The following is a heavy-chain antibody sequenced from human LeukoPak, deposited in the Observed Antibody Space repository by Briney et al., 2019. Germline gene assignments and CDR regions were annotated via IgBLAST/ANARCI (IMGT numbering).Heavy chain of an antibody. V-gene: IGHV3-49*04. D-gene: IGHD3-3*01. CDR1: GFTFGDYS. CDR3: ARDQVYYDFWSAY. J-gene: IGHJ4*02. CDR2: IRSKAHGGTT. Sequence: GGSLRLSCTGSGFTFGDYSMNWVRQAPGKGLEWVAFIRSKAHGGTTEYAASVKGRFTFSRDDSRSVAYLQMNNLRTEDTAVYYCARDQVYYDFWSAYWGQGTLVIVSS.